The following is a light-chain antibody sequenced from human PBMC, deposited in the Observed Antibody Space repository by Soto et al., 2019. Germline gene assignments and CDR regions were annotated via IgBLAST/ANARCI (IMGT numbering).Light chain of an antibody. J-gene: IGLJ1*01. CDR1: SSNIGDNY. CDR2: DND. V-gene: IGLV1-51*01. Sequence: QSVLTQPPSVSAAPGQQVTLSCSGSSSNIGDNYVSWYQHLPGTAPKLVVYDNDRRPSGIPGRFSGSKSGTSATLVITGLQTGDEADYYCGTWDDRLDGNYVFGTGTKLTVL. CDR3: GTWDDRLDGNYV.